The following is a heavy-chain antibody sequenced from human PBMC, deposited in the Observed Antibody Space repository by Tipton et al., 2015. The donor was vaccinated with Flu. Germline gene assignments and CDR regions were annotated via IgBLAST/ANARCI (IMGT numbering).Heavy chain of an antibody. CDR1: GDSISSNTYY. J-gene: IGHJ3*02. CDR3: ARGPCSGGNCYVKGAFDI. V-gene: IGHV4-39*07. CDR2: TYYTGRT. D-gene: IGHD2-15*01. Sequence: TLSLTCTVSGDSISSNTYYWGWIRQPPGKGLEWIGTTYYTGRTYYNPSLKSRVTMSGDTSKNQFSLKLSSVTAADTAVYYCARGPCSGGNCYVKGAFDIWGQGTMVTVSS.